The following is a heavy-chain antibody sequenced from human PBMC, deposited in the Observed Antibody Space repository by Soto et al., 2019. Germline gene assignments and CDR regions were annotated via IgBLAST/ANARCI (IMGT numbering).Heavy chain of an antibody. Sequence: GGSLILSCAASGFTFNKHAMSWVRQAPGKGLEWVSLISATGGGTYYADSVKGRFTISRDNSHNTLYLQVHSLTAEDTAVYYCAKDRRAGGNSAFYFDFWGQGAQVTVSS. V-gene: IGHV3-23*01. D-gene: IGHD3-16*01. CDR2: ISATGGGT. J-gene: IGHJ4*02. CDR3: AKDRRAGGNSAFYFDF. CDR1: GFTFNKHA.